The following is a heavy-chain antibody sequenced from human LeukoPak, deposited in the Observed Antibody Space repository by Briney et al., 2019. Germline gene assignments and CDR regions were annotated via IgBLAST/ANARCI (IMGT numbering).Heavy chain of an antibody. D-gene: IGHD2-2*01. CDR2: ISSSGSTI. J-gene: IGHJ4*02. CDR3: ARMRGRYCSSNGCYVEY. CDR1: GFTFSDYY. V-gene: IGHV3-11*04. Sequence: GGSLRLSCAASGFTFSDYYMSWIRQAPGKGLEWVSYISSSGSTIYHADSVKGRFTISRDNSKNTLYLQMNSLRVEDTAVYYCARMRGRYCSSNGCYVEYWGQGALVTVSS.